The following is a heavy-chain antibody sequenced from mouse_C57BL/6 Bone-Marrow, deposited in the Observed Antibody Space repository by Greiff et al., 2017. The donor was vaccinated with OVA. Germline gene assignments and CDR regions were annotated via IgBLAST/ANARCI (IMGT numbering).Heavy chain of an antibody. Sequence: DVMLVESGGGLVKPGGSLKLSCAPSGFTFSSNAISWVRQTPEKRLEWVATISDGGSYTYYPDNVKGRFTISIDNAKNNLYLQMSHLKSEDTAMYYCARGEDWYFDVWGTGTTVTVSS. CDR1: GFTFSSNA. CDR2: ISDGGSYT. J-gene: IGHJ1*03. V-gene: IGHV5-4*03. CDR3: ARGEDWYFDV.